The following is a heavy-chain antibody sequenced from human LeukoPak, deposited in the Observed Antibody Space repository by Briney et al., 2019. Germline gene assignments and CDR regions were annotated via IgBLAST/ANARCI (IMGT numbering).Heavy chain of an antibody. V-gene: IGHV3-15*07. J-gene: IGHJ4*02. CDR2: IRSNSDGGAI. CDR3: VTDLVIKGYFDY. Sequence: GGSLRLSCATSGFNFDNAWMNWVRQAPGKGLEWVGRIRSNSDGGAIDYAAPVKGRFALSRDDSKNTLYLQMNSLQTEDTAVYYCVTDLVIKGYFDYWGQGALVTVSS. D-gene: IGHD2-21*01. CDR1: GFNFDNAW.